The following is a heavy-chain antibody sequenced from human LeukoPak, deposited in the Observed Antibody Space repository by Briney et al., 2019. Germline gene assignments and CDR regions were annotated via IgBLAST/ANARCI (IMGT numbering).Heavy chain of an antibody. CDR1: GFTFSSYS. J-gene: IGHJ4*02. CDR3: ATTGSGSCYDY. CDR2: ISSSSSTI. V-gene: IGHV3-48*01. Sequence: GGALRLSCAASGFTFSSYSMNWVRQAPGKGLEWVSYISSSSSTIYYADSVKGRFTISRDNAKNSLYLQMNSLRAEDTAVYYCATTGSGSCYDYWGQGTLVTVSS. D-gene: IGHD1-26*01.